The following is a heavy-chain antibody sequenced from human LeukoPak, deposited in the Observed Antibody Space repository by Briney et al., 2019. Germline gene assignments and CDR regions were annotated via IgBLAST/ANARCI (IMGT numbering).Heavy chain of an antibody. J-gene: IGHJ4*02. CDR2: IKQDKSQI. CDR1: GFTFSSYW. V-gene: IGHV3-7*01. Sequence: GSLRLSCAASGFTFSSYWMTWVRQAPGKGLEWVANIKQDKSQIYYVDSVKGRFTISRDNARNSLYLQMNSLRVEDTAVYYCARDRGYLNDAGLPDYWGQGTLVTVSS. D-gene: IGHD1-26*01. CDR3: ARDRGYLNDAGLPDY.